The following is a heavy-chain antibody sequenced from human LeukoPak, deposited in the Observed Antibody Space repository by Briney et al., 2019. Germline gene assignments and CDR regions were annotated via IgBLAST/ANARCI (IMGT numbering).Heavy chain of an antibody. CDR2: IYHSGST. Sequence: PSETLSLTCTVSGGSISSGGYYWSWIRQPPGKGLEWIGYIYHSGSTYYNPSLKSRVTISVDRSKNQFSLKLSSVTAADTAVYYCARDGRDRQQLVVNALWGQGTPVTVSS. J-gene: IGHJ4*02. CDR3: ARDGRDRQQLVVNAL. V-gene: IGHV4-30-2*01. D-gene: IGHD6-13*01. CDR1: GGSISSGGYY.